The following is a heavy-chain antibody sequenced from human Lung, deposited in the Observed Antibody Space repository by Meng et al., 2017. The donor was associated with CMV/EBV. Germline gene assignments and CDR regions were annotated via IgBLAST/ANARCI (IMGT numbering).Heavy chain of an antibody. Sequence: GESXKISCAASGFTFSDYYMSWIRQAPGKGLEWVSYISSSGSTIYYADSVKGRFTISRDNAKNSLYLQMNSLRAEDTAVYYCARVGAGGAFDIWCQGPLVTVSS. J-gene: IGHJ3*02. D-gene: IGHD3-16*01. V-gene: IGHV3-11*04. CDR3: ARVGAGGAFDI. CDR1: GFTFSDYY. CDR2: ISSSGSTI.